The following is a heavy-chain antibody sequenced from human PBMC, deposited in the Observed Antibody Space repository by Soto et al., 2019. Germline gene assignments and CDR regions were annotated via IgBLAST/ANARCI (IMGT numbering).Heavy chain of an antibody. CDR1: GGTFSSYA. Sequence: ASVKVSCKASGGTFSSYAISWVRQAPGQGLEWMGGIIPIFGTANYAQKFQGRVTITADESTSTAYMELSSLRSEDTAVYYCASKYFGTRDNWFDPWGQGTLVTVSS. D-gene: IGHD1-1*01. J-gene: IGHJ5*02. V-gene: IGHV1-69*13. CDR2: IIPIFGTA. CDR3: ASKYFGTRDNWFDP.